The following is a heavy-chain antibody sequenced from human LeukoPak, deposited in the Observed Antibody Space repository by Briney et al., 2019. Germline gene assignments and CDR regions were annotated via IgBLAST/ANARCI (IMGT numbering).Heavy chain of an antibody. CDR2: INPNSGGT. J-gene: IGHJ5*02. D-gene: IGHD1-1*01. Sequence: ASVKVSCKASGYTFTGYYMHWVRQAPGQGLEWMGWINPNSGGTNYAQKFQGRVTMTRDTSISTAYMELSRLRSDDTAVYYCARDFWNDGANWFDPWGQGTLVTVSS. CDR1: GYTFTGYY. CDR3: ARDFWNDGANWFDP. V-gene: IGHV1-2*02.